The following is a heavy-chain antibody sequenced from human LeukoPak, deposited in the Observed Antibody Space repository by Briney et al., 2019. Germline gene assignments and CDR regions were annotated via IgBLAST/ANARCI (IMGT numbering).Heavy chain of an antibody. D-gene: IGHD3-10*01. CDR1: GGTFSRFA. V-gene: IGHV1-69*13. J-gene: IGHJ2*01. CDR2: IIPIFGPA. Sequence: ASVKVSCKTSGGTFSRFAISWVRQAPGQGLEWMGGIIPIFGPANYAQKFQGRVTITADESTSTAYMELSSLRSEDTALCYCAKSTYYYGSGEGSNYWYFDLWGRGTLVTVSS. CDR3: AKSTYYYGSGEGSNYWYFDL.